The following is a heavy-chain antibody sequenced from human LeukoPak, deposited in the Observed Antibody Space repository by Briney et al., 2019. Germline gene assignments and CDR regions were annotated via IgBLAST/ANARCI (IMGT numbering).Heavy chain of an antibody. J-gene: IGHJ6*03. D-gene: IGHD3-3*01. Sequence: GRSLRLSCAASGFKFDDYAMHWVRQVPGKGLEWVSDISWNSAYIGYADSVKGRFTISRDNAKNSLYLQMNSLRAEDTALYYCANDASDPYYDFWSGYYRDYYMDVWGKGTTVTVSS. CDR3: ANDASDPYYDFWSGYYRDYYMDV. CDR2: ISWNSAYI. V-gene: IGHV3-9*01. CDR1: GFKFDDYA.